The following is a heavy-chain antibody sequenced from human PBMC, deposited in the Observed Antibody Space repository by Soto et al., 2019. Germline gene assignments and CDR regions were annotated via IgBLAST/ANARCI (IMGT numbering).Heavy chain of an antibody. CDR1: GGTFSSYA. CDR3: ARMIGRNWNSAAAPPWRGYYYYYGMDV. J-gene: IGHJ6*02. D-gene: IGHD1-7*01. Sequence: ASVKVSCKASGGTFSSYAISWVRQAPGQGLEWMGGIIPIFGTANYAQKSQGRVTITADKSTSTAYMELSSLRSEDTAVYYCARMIGRNWNSAAAPPWRGYYYYYGMDVWGQGTTVTVSS. CDR2: IIPIFGTA. V-gene: IGHV1-69*06.